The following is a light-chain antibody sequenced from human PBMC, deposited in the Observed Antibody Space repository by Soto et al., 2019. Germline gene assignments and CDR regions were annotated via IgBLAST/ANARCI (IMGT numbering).Light chain of an antibody. Sequence: DIPLTQSPSFLSASVGDRVTITCRASQGISSYLAWYQQKPGKAPKLLIYAASTLQSGVPSRFSGSGSGTAFTLTISSLQPEDFATYYCQQLNSYPFTFGGGTKVEIK. CDR1: QGISSY. J-gene: IGKJ4*01. CDR3: QQLNSYPFT. CDR2: AAS. V-gene: IGKV1-9*01.